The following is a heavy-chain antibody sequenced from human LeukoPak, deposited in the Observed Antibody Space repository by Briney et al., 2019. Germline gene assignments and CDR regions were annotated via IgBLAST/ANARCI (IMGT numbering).Heavy chain of an antibody. V-gene: IGHV3-9*03. CDR1: GFTFDDYA. D-gene: IGHD6-6*01. J-gene: IGHJ3*02. CDR3: AKGRGIAARPLDAFDI. Sequence: PGRSLRLSCAASGFTFDDYAMHWVRQAPGKGLEWVSGISWNSGSIGYADSVKGRFTISRDNAKNSLYLQMNSLRAEDMALYYCAKGRGIAARPLDAFDIWGQGTMVTVSS. CDR2: ISWNSGSI.